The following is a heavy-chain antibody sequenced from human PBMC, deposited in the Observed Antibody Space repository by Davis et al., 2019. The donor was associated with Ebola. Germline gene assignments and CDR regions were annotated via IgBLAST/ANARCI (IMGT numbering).Heavy chain of an antibody. V-gene: IGHV3-53*01. Sequence: GGSLRLSCAASGFTVSSNHMSWVRQAPGKGLEWVSVIYDHSTAYADSVRGRFIISRDNSKNTLYLQMNSLRAEDTAVYYCANYVAFDIWGQGTMVTVSS. CDR3: ANYVAFDI. D-gene: IGHD3-16*01. CDR1: GFTVSSNH. CDR2: IYDHST. J-gene: IGHJ3*02.